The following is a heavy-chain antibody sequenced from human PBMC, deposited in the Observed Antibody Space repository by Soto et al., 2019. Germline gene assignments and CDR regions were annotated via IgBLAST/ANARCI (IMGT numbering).Heavy chain of an antibody. D-gene: IGHD3-10*01. J-gene: IGHJ4*02. CDR1: GFSLSTSGVG. CDR2: IYWNDDK. CDR3: AHRPEVRGVAKYFDC. V-gene: IGHV2-5*01. Sequence: QITLKESGPTLVKPTQTLTLTCTFSGFSLSTSGVGVGWIRQPPGKALEWLALIYWNDDKRYSPSLKIRLTITKDTSKNQVVLTMTNMDPVDTATYYCAHRPEVRGVAKYFDCWGQGTLVTVSS.